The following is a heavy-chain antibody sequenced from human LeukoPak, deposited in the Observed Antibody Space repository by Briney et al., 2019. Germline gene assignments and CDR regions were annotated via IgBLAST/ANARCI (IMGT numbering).Heavy chain of an antibody. D-gene: IGHD6-13*01. V-gene: IGHV3-11*04. CDR1: GFTVSSNY. Sequence: GGSLRLSCAASGFTVSSNYMSWVRQAPGKGLEWVSYISSSGSTIYYADSVKGRFTISRDNAKNSLYLQMNSLRAEDTAVYYCARDDRISSIAAAGGGDYFDYWGQGTLVTVSS. CDR3: ARDDRISSIAAAGGGDYFDY. CDR2: ISSSGSTI. J-gene: IGHJ4*02.